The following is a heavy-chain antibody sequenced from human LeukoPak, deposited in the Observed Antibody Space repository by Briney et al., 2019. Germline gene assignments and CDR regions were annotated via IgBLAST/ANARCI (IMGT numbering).Heavy chain of an antibody. D-gene: IGHD3-3*01. V-gene: IGHV3-30*04. CDR3: AKDQQTTYYDFWSGYPGTAFDY. Sequence: GRSLRLSCAASGFTFSSYAMHWVRQAPGKGLEWVAVISYGGSNKYYADSVKGRFTISRDNSKNTLYLQMNSLRAEDTAVYYCAKDQQTTYYDFWSGYPGTAFDYWGQGTLVTVSS. CDR1: GFTFSSYA. J-gene: IGHJ4*02. CDR2: ISYGGSNK.